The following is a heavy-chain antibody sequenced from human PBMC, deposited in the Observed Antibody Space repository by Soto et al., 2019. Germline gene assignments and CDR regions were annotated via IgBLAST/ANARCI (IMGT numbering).Heavy chain of an antibody. V-gene: IGHV3-73*01. CDR2: IRSKANSYAT. Sequence: GGSLRLSCAASGFTFSGSAMHWVRQASGKGLEWVGRIRSKANSYATAYAASVKGRFTISRDDSKNTAYLQMNSLKTEDTAVYYCTRHDYYDSNRGYYYYGMDVWGQGTTVTVSS. CDR3: TRHDYYDSNRGYYYYGMDV. CDR1: GFTFSGSA. D-gene: IGHD3-22*01. J-gene: IGHJ6*02.